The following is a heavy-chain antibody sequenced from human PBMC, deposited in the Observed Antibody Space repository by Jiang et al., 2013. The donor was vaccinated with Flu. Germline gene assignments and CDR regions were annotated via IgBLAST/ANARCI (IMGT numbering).Heavy chain of an antibody. CDR3: ARDLEGAASFDY. V-gene: IGHV4-59*01. Sequence: SLKSRVTISVDTSKNQFSLKLSSVTAADTAVYYCARDLEGAASFDYWGQGTLVTVSS. J-gene: IGHJ4*02. D-gene: IGHD1-26*01.